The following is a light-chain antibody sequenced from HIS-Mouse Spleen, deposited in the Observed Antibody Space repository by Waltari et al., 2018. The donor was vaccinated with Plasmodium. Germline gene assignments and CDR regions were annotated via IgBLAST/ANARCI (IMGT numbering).Light chain of an antibody. CDR1: QSVSSSS. V-gene: IGKV3-20*01. CDR3: QQYGSSPRT. CDR2: GAS. Sequence: EIVLTQSPGTLSLSPGERATLSCRASQSVSSSSLAWYQQKPGQAPRLLIYGASSRAPGIPDRFSGSGSGTDFTLTISRLEPEDFAVYYCQQYGSSPRTFGQGTK. J-gene: IGKJ1*01.